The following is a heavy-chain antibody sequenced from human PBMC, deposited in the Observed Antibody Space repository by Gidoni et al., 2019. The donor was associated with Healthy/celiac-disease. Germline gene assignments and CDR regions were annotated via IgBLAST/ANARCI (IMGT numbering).Heavy chain of an antibody. CDR3: ARHYYDSSGYCNFDY. CDR1: GGSISSSSYY. CDR2: IYYSGST. V-gene: IGHV4-39*01. D-gene: IGHD3-22*01. J-gene: IGHJ4*02. Sequence: QLQLQESGPGLVKPSETLSLTCTVSGGSISSSSYYWGWIRQPPGKGLEWIGSIYYSGSTYYNPSLKSRVTISVDTSKNQFSLKLSSVTAADTAVYYCARHYYDSSGYCNFDYWGQGTLVTVSS.